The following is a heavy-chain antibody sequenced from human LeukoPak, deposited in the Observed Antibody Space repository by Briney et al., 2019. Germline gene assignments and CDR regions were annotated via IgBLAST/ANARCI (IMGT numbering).Heavy chain of an antibody. CDR2: IKQDGSVK. Sequence: GSLRLSCAASGLTISRYWMGWVRQAPGKGLEWVANIKQDGSVKHYVDSVKGRFTISGDNAKNSLYLQMNSLKAEDTAVYYCRVTAATNDYWGQGTLVTVSS. V-gene: IGHV3-7*01. D-gene: IGHD1-26*01. J-gene: IGHJ4*02. CDR1: GLTISRYW. CDR3: RVTAATNDY.